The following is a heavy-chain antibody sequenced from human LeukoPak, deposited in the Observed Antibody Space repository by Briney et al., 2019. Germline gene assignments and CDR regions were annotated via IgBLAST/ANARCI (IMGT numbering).Heavy chain of an antibody. CDR2: IKSKTDGGTT. V-gene: IGHV3-15*01. D-gene: IGHD3-9*01. CDR3: AHFDWLLSSDY. J-gene: IGHJ4*02. Sequence: GGSLRLSCAASGFTFSNAWMSWVRQAPGKGLEWVGRIKSKTDGGTTDYAAPVKGRFTISRDDSKNTLYLQMNSLKTEDTAVYYCAHFDWLLSSDYWGQGTLSPSPQ. CDR1: GFTFSNAW.